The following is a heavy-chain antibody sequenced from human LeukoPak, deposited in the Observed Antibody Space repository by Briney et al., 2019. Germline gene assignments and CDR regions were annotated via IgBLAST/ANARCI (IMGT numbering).Heavy chain of an antibody. Sequence: ASVKVSCKASGYTFTSYGISWVRQAPGQGPEWMGWISAYSGNTNYAQKLQGRVTMTTDTSTSTAYMELRSLRSDDTAVYYCARERDCSSTGCPLDYWGQGTLVTVSS. CDR1: GYTFTSYG. CDR2: ISAYSGNT. J-gene: IGHJ4*02. CDR3: ARERDCSSTGCPLDY. V-gene: IGHV1-18*01. D-gene: IGHD2-2*01.